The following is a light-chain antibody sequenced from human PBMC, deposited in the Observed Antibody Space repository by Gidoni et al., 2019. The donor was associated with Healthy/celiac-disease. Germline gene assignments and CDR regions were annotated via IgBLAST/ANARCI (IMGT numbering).Light chain of an antibody. CDR3: HQYDSSRTWT. CDR1: QSVSSIY. CDR2: GAS. Sequence: IVLTQSPGTLSLSPGERATLSCRASQSVSSIYLAWYQQKPGQAPRLLIYGASSRATGIPDRFSGSASGTDFTLTISRLEPEDFAVYYCHQYDSSRTWTFGQGTKVEIK. V-gene: IGKV3-20*01. J-gene: IGKJ1*01.